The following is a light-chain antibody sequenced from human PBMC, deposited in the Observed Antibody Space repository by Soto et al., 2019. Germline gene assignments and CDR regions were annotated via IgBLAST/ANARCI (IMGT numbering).Light chain of an antibody. V-gene: IGLV2-14*01. CDR2: EVS. CDR1: SSDVGAYNY. J-gene: IGLJ2*01. CDR3: SSYTSSSTVV. Sequence: QSVLTQPDSVSGSPGQSITISCTGTSSDVGAYNYVSWYQQHPGKAPKLMIYEVSNRPSGVSNRFSGSKSGNTASLTISGLQAEDEADYYCSSYTSSSTVVFGGGTKLTVL.